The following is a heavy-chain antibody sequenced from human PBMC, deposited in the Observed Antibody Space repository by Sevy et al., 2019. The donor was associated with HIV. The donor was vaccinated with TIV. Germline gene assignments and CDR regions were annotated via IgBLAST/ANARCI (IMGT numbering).Heavy chain of an antibody. J-gene: IGHJ4*02. V-gene: IGHV1-18*04. CDR1: GYTFTSYG. D-gene: IGHD3-22*01. Sequence: ASVKVSCKASGYTFTSYGISWVRRAPGQGLEWMGWISAYNGNTNYAQKLQGRVTMTTDTSTSTAYMELRSLRSDDTAVYYCAREGYYYDSSGFLGYWGQGTLVTVSS. CDR2: ISAYNGNT. CDR3: AREGYYYDSSGFLGY.